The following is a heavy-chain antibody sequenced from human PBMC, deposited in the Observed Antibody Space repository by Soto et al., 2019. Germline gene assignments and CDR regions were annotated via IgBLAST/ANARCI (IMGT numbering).Heavy chain of an antibody. CDR1: GGSISGYY. V-gene: IGHV4-59*07. CDR3: ARQQLLPFYYALDV. D-gene: IGHD6-13*01. J-gene: IGHJ6*02. Sequence: QVQLQESGPGLVKPSDTLSLTCTVSGGSISGYYWSRIRQPPGKGLEYIGYIYYRGSTNYNPSLKSRVTMSVDTSRNQFSLKLNSVTAADTAVYYCARQQLLPFYYALDVWGQGTTVTVSS. CDR2: IYYRGST.